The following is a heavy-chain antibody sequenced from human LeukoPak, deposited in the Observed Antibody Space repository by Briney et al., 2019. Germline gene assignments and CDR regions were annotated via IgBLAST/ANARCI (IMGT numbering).Heavy chain of an antibody. CDR2: INPNSGRT. CDR1: GYTFTVYH. D-gene: IGHD3-3*01. V-gene: IGHV1-2*02. J-gene: IGHJ5*02. CDR3: ARVGGVVSGNWFDP. Sequence: ASVTASYESSGYTFTVYHMHCVRQAPGQGREGVGYINPNSGRTNYAQKFQGRVNMTSDTSISKAYMELSRLRSDDTAVYYCARVGGVVSGNWFDPWGQGTLVTVSS.